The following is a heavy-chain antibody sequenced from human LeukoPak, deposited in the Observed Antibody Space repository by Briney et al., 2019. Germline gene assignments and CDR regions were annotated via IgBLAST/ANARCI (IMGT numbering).Heavy chain of an antibody. V-gene: IGHV4-34*01. CDR1: GGSFSGYY. CDR3: ARLETGYSRIDY. CDR2: VNHSGST. J-gene: IGHJ4*02. D-gene: IGHD3-9*01. Sequence: PSETLSLTCAVYGGSFSGYYWSWIRQPPGKGLEWIGEVNHSGSTNYNPSLKSRVTISVDTSKNQFSLKLSSVTAADTAVYYCARLETGYSRIDYWGQGTLVTVSS.